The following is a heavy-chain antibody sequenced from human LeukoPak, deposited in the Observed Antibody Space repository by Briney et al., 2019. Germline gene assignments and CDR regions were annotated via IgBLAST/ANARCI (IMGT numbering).Heavy chain of an antibody. Sequence: TSETLSLTCAVYGGSFIDYYWSWIRQPPGKGLEWIGEINHSGSTNYNPSLKSRVTISVDTSKNQFSLKLSSVTAADTAVYYCARGPLLDGQLVTRVFDYWGQGTLVTVSS. D-gene: IGHD6-13*01. CDR3: ARGPLLDGQLVTRVFDY. J-gene: IGHJ4*02. CDR2: INHSGST. V-gene: IGHV4-34*01. CDR1: GGSFIDYY.